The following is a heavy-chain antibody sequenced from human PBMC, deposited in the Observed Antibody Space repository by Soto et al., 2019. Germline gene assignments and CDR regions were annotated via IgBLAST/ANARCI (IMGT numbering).Heavy chain of an antibody. CDR3: ARAVRGLDPPQYYFDY. D-gene: IGHD3-10*01. CDR1: GGSISSGGYS. V-gene: IGHV4-30-2*01. CDR2: IYHSGST. J-gene: IGHJ4*02. Sequence: PSETLSLTCAVSGGSISSGGYSWSWIRQPPGKGLEWIGYIYHSGSTYYNPSLKSRVTISVDRSKNQFSLKLSSVTAADTAVYYCARAVRGLDPPQYYFDYWGQGTLVTVSS.